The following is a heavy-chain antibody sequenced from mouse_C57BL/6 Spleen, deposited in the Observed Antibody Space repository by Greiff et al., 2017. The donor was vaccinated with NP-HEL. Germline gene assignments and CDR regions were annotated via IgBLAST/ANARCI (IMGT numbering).Heavy chain of an antibody. CDR3: ARGGYGSGFAY. CDR2: ISSGSSTI. Sequence: DVMLVESGGGLVKPGGSLKLSCAASGFTFSDYGMHWVRQAPEKGLEWVAYISSGSSTIYYADTVKGRFTISRDNAKNTLFLQMTSLRSEDTAMYYCARGGYGSGFAYWGQGTLVTVSA. J-gene: IGHJ3*01. V-gene: IGHV5-17*01. D-gene: IGHD1-1*01. CDR1: GFTFSDYG.